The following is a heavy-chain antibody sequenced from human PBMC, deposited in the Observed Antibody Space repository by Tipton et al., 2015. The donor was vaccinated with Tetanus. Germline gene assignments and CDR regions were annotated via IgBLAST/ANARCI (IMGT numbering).Heavy chain of an antibody. V-gene: IGHV4-34*01. D-gene: IGHD3-10*01. Sequence: TLSLTCAVYGGSFSGYYLTWIRQSPGKGLEWIGEIHPGGNTYYSASLKSRVTISVDTSNNQLSLKLSSVTAADTGVYYCAKAKSWINLFFGDIWGQGALVAVSS. J-gene: IGHJ4*02. CDR3: AKAKSWINLFFGDI. CDR1: GGSFSGYY. CDR2: IHPGGNT.